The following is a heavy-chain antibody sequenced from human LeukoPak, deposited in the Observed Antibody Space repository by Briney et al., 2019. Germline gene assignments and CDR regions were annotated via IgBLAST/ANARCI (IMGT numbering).Heavy chain of an antibody. V-gene: IGHV4-34*01. D-gene: IGHD2-2*01. Sequence: SETLSLTCAVYGGSFSGYYWSWIRQPPGKGLEWIGEINHSGSTNYNPSLKSRVTISVDTSKNQFSLKLSSVTAADTAVYYCARGRGYQLLGFDPWGQGTLVTVSP. J-gene: IGHJ5*02. CDR2: INHSGST. CDR1: GGSFSGYY. CDR3: ARGRGYQLLGFDP.